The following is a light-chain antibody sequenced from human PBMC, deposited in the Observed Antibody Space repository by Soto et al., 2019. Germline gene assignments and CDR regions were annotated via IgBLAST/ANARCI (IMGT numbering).Light chain of an antibody. J-gene: IGLJ1*01. V-gene: IGLV2-14*01. Sequence: QSVLTQPASVSGSPGQSITISCTGTSSDVGGYIYVSWYQQHPGKAPKLVIYEVSNRPSGVSDRFSGSKSGNTASLTISGLQAEDEADYFCSSYTTGSSVYVFGSGTKLTVL. CDR1: SSDVGGYIY. CDR2: EVS. CDR3: SSYTTGSSVYV.